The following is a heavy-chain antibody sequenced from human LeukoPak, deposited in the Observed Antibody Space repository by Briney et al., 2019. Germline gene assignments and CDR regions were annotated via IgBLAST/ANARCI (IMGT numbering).Heavy chain of an antibody. Sequence: ASVKVSCKASGYTFTSYDIDWVRQATGQGLEWMGWMNPNSGNTGYAQKFQGRVTMTRNTSISTAYMELSSLRSEDTAVYYCARVQSDFWSGRNPSYYYYYMDVWGKGTTVTVSS. CDR1: GYTFTSYD. CDR3: ARVQSDFWSGRNPSYYYYYMDV. D-gene: IGHD3-3*01. V-gene: IGHV1-8*01. CDR2: MNPNSGNT. J-gene: IGHJ6*03.